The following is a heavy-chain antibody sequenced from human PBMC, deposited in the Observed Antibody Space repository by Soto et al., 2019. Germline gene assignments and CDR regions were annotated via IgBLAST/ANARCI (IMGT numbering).Heavy chain of an antibody. CDR2: IYYSGST. V-gene: IGHV4-59*08. Sequence: PSETLSLTCTVSGGSISSYYWSWIRQPPGKGLEWIGYIYYSGSTTYNFSLKNRVTISLDTSKSQFSLKLSSVTAADTAVYYCARLNAIATPGSTNFDYWGQGTLVTVSS. D-gene: IGHD6-13*01. CDR1: GGSISSYY. CDR3: ARLNAIATPGSTNFDY. J-gene: IGHJ4*02.